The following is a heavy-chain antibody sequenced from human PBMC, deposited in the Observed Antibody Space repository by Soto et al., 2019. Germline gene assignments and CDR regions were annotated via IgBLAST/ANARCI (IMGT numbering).Heavy chain of an antibody. CDR2: IIPIFGTA. V-gene: IGHV1-69*06. Sequence: SVKVSCKASGGTFSSYAISWVRQAPGQGLEWMGGIIPIFGTANYAQKFQGRVTITADKSTSTAYMELSSLRSEDTAVYYCARDRSLWHPFDNWGQGTLVTVSS. CDR3: ARDRSLWHPFDN. D-gene: IGHD1-26*01. CDR1: GGTFSSYA. J-gene: IGHJ4*02.